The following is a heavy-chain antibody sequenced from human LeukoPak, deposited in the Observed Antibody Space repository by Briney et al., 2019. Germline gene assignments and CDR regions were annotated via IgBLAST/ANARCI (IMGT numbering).Heavy chain of an antibody. CDR2: IGTDEART. J-gene: IGHJ1*01. CDR3: AKDLDSTDLYDNAD. Sequence: PGGSLRLSCVASGFTFSRYAMNWVRQTPGKRLEWISLIGTDEARTHYADSVKGRFLISRDNSKNTLFLQMYSVRTEDTAVYYCAKDLDSTDLYDNADWGQGTLVTVSS. D-gene: IGHD2/OR15-2a*01. CDR1: GFTFSRYA. V-gene: IGHV3-23*01.